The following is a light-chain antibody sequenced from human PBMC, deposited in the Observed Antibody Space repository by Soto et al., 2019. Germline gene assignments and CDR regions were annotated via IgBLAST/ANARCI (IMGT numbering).Light chain of an antibody. CDR3: QQYNSYWT. Sequence: EIVMTQSPASLSVSPGERATLSCRASQSVSSNLAWYQQKPGQPPKLLIFGASSRATGIADKFSGSGSGTEFTLTISSLQPDDFATYYCQQYNSYWTFGQGTKVDIK. CDR1: QSVSSN. CDR2: GAS. V-gene: IGKV3D-15*01. J-gene: IGKJ1*01.